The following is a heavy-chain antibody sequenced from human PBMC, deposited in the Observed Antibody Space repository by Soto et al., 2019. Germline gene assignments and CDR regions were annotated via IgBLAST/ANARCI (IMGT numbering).Heavy chain of an antibody. J-gene: IGHJ6*03. CDR3: ARDRVHDYGDYPGYYYYYMDV. D-gene: IGHD4-17*01. CDR2: TYYRSKWYN. V-gene: IGHV6-1*01. Sequence: SPTLSLTCAISGDSVSSNSAAWNWIRQSPSRGLEWLGRTYYRSKWYNDYAVSVKSRITINPDTSKNQFSLQLNSVTPEDTAVYYCARDRVHDYGDYPGYYYYYMDVWGKGTTVTVSS. CDR1: GDSVSSNSAA.